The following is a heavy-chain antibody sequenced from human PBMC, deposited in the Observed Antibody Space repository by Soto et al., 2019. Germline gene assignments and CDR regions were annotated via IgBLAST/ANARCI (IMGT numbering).Heavy chain of an antibody. CDR3: ARAYLGYCSGGSFYDGGYYYYYYGMDV. Sequence: QVQLVQSGAEVKKPGPSVKVSCKASGGTFSSYAISWVRQAPAQGLEWMGGIIPIFGTANYAQKFQGRVTITADESTSTAYMELSSLRSEDTAVYYCARAYLGYCSGGSFYDGGYYYYYYGMDVWGQGTTVTVSS. D-gene: IGHD2-15*01. V-gene: IGHV1-69*01. CDR1: GGTFSSYA. CDR2: IIPIFGTA. J-gene: IGHJ6*02.